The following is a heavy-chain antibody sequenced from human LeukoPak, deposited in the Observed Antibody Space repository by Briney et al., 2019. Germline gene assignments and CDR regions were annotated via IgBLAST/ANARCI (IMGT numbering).Heavy chain of an antibody. Sequence: TSETLSLTCTVSGGSISSYYWSWIRQPPGKGLEWIGYIYYSGSTNYNPSLKSRVTISVDTSKNQFSLKLSSVTAADTAVYYCARGARGYDILTGYYPKPKFDYWGQGTLVTVSS. D-gene: IGHD3-9*01. J-gene: IGHJ4*02. CDR2: IYYSGST. CDR1: GGSISSYY. CDR3: ARGARGYDILTGYYPKPKFDY. V-gene: IGHV4-59*01.